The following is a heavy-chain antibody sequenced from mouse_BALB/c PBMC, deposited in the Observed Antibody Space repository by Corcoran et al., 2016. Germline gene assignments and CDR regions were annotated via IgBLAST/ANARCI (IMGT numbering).Heavy chain of an antibody. Sequence: QVQLQQSAAELARPGASVKMSCKASGYTFTSYTMHWVKQRPGQGLEWIGYINPSSGYTEYNQKFKDKTTLTADKSSSTAYMQLSSLTSEDSAVYYCAIYDYDGGFAYWGQGTLVTVSA. J-gene: IGHJ3*01. CDR3: AIYDYDGGFAY. D-gene: IGHD2-4*01. CDR1: GYTFTSYT. V-gene: IGHV1-4*02. CDR2: INPSSGYT.